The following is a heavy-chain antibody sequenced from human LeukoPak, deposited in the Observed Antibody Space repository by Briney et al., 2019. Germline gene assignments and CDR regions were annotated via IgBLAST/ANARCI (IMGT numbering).Heavy chain of an antibody. CDR3: ASLLGYCSSTAHPETQN. CDR1: GFTFSSYA. V-gene: IGHV3-64*01. J-gene: IGHJ4*02. CDR2: ISSNGGST. D-gene: IGHD2-2*01. Sequence: GGSLRLSCAASGFTFSSYAMHWVRQAPGKGLEYVSAISSNGGSTYYANSVKGRFTISRDNSKNTLYLQMGSLRAEDMAVYYCASLLGYCSSTAHPETQNWGQGTLVTVSS.